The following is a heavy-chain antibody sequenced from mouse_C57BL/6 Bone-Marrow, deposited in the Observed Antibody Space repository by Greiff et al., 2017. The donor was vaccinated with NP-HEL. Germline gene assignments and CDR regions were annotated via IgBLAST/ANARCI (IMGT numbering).Heavy chain of an antibody. CDR1: GYTFTDHT. J-gene: IGHJ4*01. D-gene: IGHD1-1*01. Sequence: VKLQQSDAELVKPGASVKISCKVSGYTFTDHTIHWMKQRPEQGLEWIGYIYPRDGSTKYNEKFKGKATLTADKSSSTAYMQLNSLTSEDSAVYFCARWGYYGSSYYAMDYWGQGTSVTVSS. V-gene: IGHV1-78*01. CDR2: IYPRDGST. CDR3: ARWGYYGSSYYAMDY.